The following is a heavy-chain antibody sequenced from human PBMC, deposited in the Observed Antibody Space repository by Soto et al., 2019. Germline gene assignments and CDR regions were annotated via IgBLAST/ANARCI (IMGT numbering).Heavy chain of an antibody. J-gene: IGHJ4*02. D-gene: IGHD3-22*01. V-gene: IGHV4-59*04. CDR3: ASQHYYDSSGYYVVY. Sequence: SETLSLTCTVSGGSFGPNYWGWIRQPPGKGLEWIGNIHYSGSTYYDSSLKSRVTISVDTSKNQFSLKLSSVTAADTAVYYCASQHYYDSSGYYVVYWGQGTLVTVSS. CDR1: GGSFGPNY. CDR2: IHYSGST.